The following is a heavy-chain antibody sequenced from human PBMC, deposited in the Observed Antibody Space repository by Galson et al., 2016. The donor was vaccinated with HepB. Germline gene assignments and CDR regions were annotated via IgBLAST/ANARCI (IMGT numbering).Heavy chain of an antibody. CDR2: ISRSGDST. V-gene: IGHV3-23*01. CDR3: VQGSTAPAV. J-gene: IGHJ6*04. Sequence: SLRLSCAASGLTFGRYWRSWVRQAPGKGPEVVSSISRSGDSTDYADSVKGRFTISRDNSKNTLSLQMNSLAADDTAIYYCVQGSTAPAVWGKGTTVTVSS. D-gene: IGHD2-2*01. CDR1: GLTFGRYW.